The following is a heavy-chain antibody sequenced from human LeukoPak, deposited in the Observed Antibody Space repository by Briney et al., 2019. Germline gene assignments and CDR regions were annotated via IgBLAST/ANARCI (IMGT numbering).Heavy chain of an antibody. J-gene: IGHJ4*02. CDR2: ISGSGGST. CDR3: ATSSGRYCGGDCYFDY. CDR1: GFTFSSYA. V-gene: IGHV3-23*01. D-gene: IGHD2-21*02. Sequence: GGSLRLSCAASGFTFSSYAMSWVRQAPGKGLEWVSAISGSGGSTYYADSVKGRFTISRDNSKNTLYLQMNSLRAEDTAVYYCATSSGRYCGGDCYFDYWGQGTLVTVS.